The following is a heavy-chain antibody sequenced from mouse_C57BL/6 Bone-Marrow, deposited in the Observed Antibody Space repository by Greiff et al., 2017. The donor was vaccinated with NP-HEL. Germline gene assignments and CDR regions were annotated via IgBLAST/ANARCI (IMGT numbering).Heavy chain of an antibody. D-gene: IGHD4-1*01. V-gene: IGHV1-26*01. CDR2: INPNNGGT. J-gene: IGHJ1*03. CDR1: GYTFTDYY. CDR3: ARSPLTDYWYFDV. Sequence: VQLQQSGPELVKPGASVKISCKASGYTFTDYYMNWVKQSHGKSLEWIGDINPNNGGTSYNQKFKGKATLTVDKSSSTAYMELRSLTSEDSAVYYCARSPLTDYWYFDVWGTGTTVTVSA.